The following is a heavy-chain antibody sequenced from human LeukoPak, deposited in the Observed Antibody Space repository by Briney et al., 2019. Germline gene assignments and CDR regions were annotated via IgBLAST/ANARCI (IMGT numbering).Heavy chain of an antibody. CDR1: GGTFSSYA. CDR3: ARDSYYDILTGYKSHAFDI. CDR2: IIPIFGTA. J-gene: IGHJ3*02. V-gene: IGHV1-69*06. D-gene: IGHD3-9*01. Sequence: ASAKVSCKASGGTFSSYAISWVRQAPGQGLEWMGGIIPIFGTANYAQTFQGRVTITADKSTSTAYMELSSLRSEDTAVYYCARDSYYDILTGYKSHAFDIWGQGTMVTVSS.